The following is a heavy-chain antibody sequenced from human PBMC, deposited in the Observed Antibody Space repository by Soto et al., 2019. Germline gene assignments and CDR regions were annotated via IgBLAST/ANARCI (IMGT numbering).Heavy chain of an antibody. D-gene: IGHD2-15*01. J-gene: IGHJ4*02. CDR1: GYTFTSYG. CDR2: ISAYNGNT. CDR3: ARDRTPRYCSGGSCYSDFGSSGWYSKLCFYY. V-gene: IGHV1-18*01. Sequence: GASVKVSCKASGYTFTSYGISWVRQAPGQGLEWMGWISAYNGNTNYAQKLQGRVTMTTDTSTSTAYMELRSLRSDDTAVYYCARDRTPRYCSGGSCYSDFGSSGWYSKLCFYYWGQGTLVTVSS.